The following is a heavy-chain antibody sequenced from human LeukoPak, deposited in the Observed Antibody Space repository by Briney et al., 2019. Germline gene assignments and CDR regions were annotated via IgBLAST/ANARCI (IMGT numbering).Heavy chain of an antibody. CDR2: ISYDGSNK. Sequence: PGGSLRLSCPASGFTFSSYTMHWVRQAPGKGLGWVAVISYDGSNKYYADSVKGRFTISRDNSKHTLYQQMNSLRVEDTAVYYCARDLYADYVWGSFDYWGQGTLVTVSS. CDR1: GFTFSSYT. V-gene: IGHV3-30*04. D-gene: IGHD3-16*01. CDR3: ARDLYADYVWGSFDY. J-gene: IGHJ4*02.